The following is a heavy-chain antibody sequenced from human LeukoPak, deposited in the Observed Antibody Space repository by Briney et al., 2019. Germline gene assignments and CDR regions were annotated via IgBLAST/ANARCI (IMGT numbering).Heavy chain of an antibody. CDR2: ISDNGART. V-gene: IGHV3-23*01. J-gene: IGHJ4*02. D-gene: IGHD3-3*01. CDR3: AKPKEWFISHYYFDD. Sequence: AGGPLRLSCAASGFNFATYAMTWVRQAPGNGLEWVSGISDNGARTYYADSVMGRFSISRDNSKNTVYLQMNSLRPEDTAVYFCAKPKEWFISHYYFDDWGQGTLVIVSS. CDR1: GFNFATYA.